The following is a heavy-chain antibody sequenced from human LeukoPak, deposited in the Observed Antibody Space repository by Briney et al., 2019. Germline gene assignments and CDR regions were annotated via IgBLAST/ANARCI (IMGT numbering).Heavy chain of an antibody. D-gene: IGHD1-26*01. CDR2: IRGDGSHT. CDR1: GFTFRNYW. V-gene: IGHV3-74*01. J-gene: IGHJ5*01. CDR3: VKDWDHFDFDS. Sequence: GGSLRLSCAASGFTFRNYWMHWIRQAPGKGLVWVSRIRGDGSHTIYADSVKGRFTISRDNAKNTLYLQMKSLRVEDTALYYCVKDWDHFDFDSWGQGTLVTVSS.